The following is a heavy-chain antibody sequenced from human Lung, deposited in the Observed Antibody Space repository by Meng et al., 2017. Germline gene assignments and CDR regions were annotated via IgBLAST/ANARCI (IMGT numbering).Heavy chain of an antibody. J-gene: IGHJ4*02. V-gene: IGHV4-34*01. D-gene: IGHD4-11*01. CDR2: INHSGST. CDR3: ARGPTTMAHDFDY. Sequence: QVPLQQWGAGLLKPSETLSLTGVVSGGSFSDYYWSWIRQPPGKGLEWIGEINHSGSTNYNPSLESRATISVDTSQNNLSLKLSSVTAADSAVYYCARGPTTMAHDFDYWGQGTLVTVSS. CDR1: GGSFSDYY.